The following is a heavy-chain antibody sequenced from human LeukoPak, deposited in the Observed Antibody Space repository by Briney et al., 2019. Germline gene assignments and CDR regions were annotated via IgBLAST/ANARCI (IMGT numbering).Heavy chain of an antibody. CDR3: THRSSSCFNY. Sequence: TLSLTCTVSGGSIGSSRYYWGWIRQPPGKGLEWLAILYGNDDKRYSPSLKNRLTITRDTSENQVVLTMTNMDPVDTATYYCTHRSSSCFNYWGQGTLVTVSS. D-gene: IGHD3-10*01. CDR2: LYGNDDK. CDR1: GGSIGSSRYY. J-gene: IGHJ4*02. V-gene: IGHV2-5*01.